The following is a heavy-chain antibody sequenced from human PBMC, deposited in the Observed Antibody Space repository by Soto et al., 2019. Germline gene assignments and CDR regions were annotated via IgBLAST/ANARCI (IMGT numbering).Heavy chain of an antibody. D-gene: IGHD5-12*01. Sequence: QVQLVESGGGLVKPGGSLRLSCAASGFTFSDYYISWIRQAPGKGLEWVSYISSGASTRHYADSVKGRFTISRDNAKNSLYLQMNSLRVEDTAVYYCARKVGYKVATIGAFDYWGQGTLVTVSS. CDR1: GFTFSDYY. CDR2: ISSGASTR. V-gene: IGHV3-11*01. CDR3: ARKVGYKVATIGAFDY. J-gene: IGHJ4*02.